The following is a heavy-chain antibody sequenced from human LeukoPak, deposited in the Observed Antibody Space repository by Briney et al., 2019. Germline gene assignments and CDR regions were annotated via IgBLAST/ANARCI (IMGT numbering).Heavy chain of an antibody. V-gene: IGHV5-10-1*01. CDR3: ARQPPGVYDTTQNWFDP. CDR2: IAPSDSYT. CDR1: GYSFPSYW. D-gene: IGHD3-22*01. J-gene: IGHJ5*02. Sequence: GESLRISCQVSGYSFPSYWITWVRQVPGKGLEWMGRIAPSDSYTNYNPSFEGHVTMSVEKSITTVYLQWSSLKASDTAMYYCARQPPGVYDTTQNWFDPWGQGTLVTVSS.